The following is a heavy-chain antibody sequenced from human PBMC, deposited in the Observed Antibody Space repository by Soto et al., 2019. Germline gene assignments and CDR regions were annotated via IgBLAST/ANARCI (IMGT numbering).Heavy chain of an antibody. CDR1: GGSISSYY. Sequence: PSETLSLTCTVSGGSISSYYWSWIRQPAGKGLEWLGRIYTSGSTNYNPSLKSRVTMSVDTSKNQFSLKLSSVTAADTAVYYCAGDRYSSGWSGSYDNWFDPWGQGTLVTVSS. D-gene: IGHD6-19*01. CDR3: AGDRYSSGWSGSYDNWFDP. V-gene: IGHV4-4*07. J-gene: IGHJ5*02. CDR2: IYTSGST.